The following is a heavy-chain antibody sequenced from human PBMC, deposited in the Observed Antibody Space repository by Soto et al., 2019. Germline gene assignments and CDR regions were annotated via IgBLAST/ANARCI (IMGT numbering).Heavy chain of an antibody. V-gene: IGHV4-39*01. D-gene: IGHD3-9*01. J-gene: IGHJ6*03. CDR2: IYYSGST. CDR3: ARAPPPYYDILTGYYNRNYYYYYMDV. CDR1: GGSISSSSYY. Sequence: SETLSLTCTVSGGSISSSSYYWGWIRQPPGKGLEWIGSIYYSGSTYYNPSLKSRVTISVDTSKNQFSLKLSSVTAADTAVYYCARAPPPYYDILTGYYNRNYYYYYMDVWGKGTTVTVS.